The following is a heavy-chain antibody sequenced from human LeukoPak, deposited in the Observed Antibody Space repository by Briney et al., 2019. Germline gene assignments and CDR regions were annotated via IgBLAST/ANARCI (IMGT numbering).Heavy chain of an antibody. V-gene: IGHV4-59*08. CDR2: IYYSGST. CDR1: GGSISSYY. CDR3: ARSLGLRAFYYFDF. Sequence: SETLSLTCTVSGGSISSYYWSWIRQPPGKGLEWIGYIYYSGSTNYNPSLKSRVTISVDTSKNQFSLKLSSVTAADTAVYYCARSLGLRAFYYFDFWGQGDLVTVSS. J-gene: IGHJ4*02. D-gene: IGHD5-12*01.